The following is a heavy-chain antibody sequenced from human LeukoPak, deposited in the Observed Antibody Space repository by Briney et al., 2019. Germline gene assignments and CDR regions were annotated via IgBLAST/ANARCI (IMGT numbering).Heavy chain of an antibody. CDR2: ISNSSSYI. J-gene: IGHJ4*02. CDR3: ARDPTTYGSGSYYCYFEY. V-gene: IGHV3-21*01. D-gene: IGHD3-10*01. Sequence: GGSLRLSCAAAGFTLSSSSMSWVRHAPGEGMEWVSSISNSSSYIYYADSVKGRFTISRDNAKNSLYQQMNSLRAEDTAVYYCARDPTTYGSGSYYCYFEYWVQGSLVTVPS. CDR1: GFTLSSSS.